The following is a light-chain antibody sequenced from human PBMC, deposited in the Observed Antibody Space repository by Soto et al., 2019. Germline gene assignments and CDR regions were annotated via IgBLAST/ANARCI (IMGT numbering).Light chain of an antibody. CDR1: HSVSSTY. J-gene: IGKJ1*01. V-gene: IGKV3-20*01. CDR2: DAS. Sequence: EVVLTQSPDTLSLSPGARAPRYWRASHSVSSTYFAWSQQSPGQAPRLLIHDASSRATGIPDRFSGSGSGTDFTLTISRLEPEDFAVYYCQHYGASPWTFGQGTKVDI. CDR3: QHYGASPWT.